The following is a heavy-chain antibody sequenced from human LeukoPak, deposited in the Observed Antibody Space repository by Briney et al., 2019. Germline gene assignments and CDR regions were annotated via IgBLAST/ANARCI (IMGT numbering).Heavy chain of an antibody. CDR1: GFTFTSYG. J-gene: IGHJ4*02. Sequence: GGSLRLPCAASGFTFTSYGMHWVRQAPGKGLEWVAFIRYDGSNKYYADSVKGRFTISRDNSKNTLYLQMNSLRAEDTAVYYCAKLYDSSGYYSRAHFDYWGQGTLVTVSS. D-gene: IGHD3-22*01. CDR3: AKLYDSSGYYSRAHFDY. V-gene: IGHV3-30*02. CDR2: IRYDGSNK.